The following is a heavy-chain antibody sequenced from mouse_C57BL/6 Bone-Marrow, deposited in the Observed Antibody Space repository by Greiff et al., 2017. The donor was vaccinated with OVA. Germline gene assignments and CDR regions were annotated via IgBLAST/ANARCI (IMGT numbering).Heavy chain of an antibody. CDR1: GYSITSGYY. CDR2: ISYDGSN. D-gene: IGHD1-1*01. J-gene: IGHJ4*01. Sequence: ESGPGLVKPSQSLSLTCSVTGYSITSGYYWNWIRQFPGNKLEWMGYISYDGSNNYNPSLKNRISITRDTSKNQFLLKLNSVTTEDTATYYSARDHGLYAMDYWGQGTSVTVSS. CDR3: ARDHGLYAMDY. V-gene: IGHV3-6*01.